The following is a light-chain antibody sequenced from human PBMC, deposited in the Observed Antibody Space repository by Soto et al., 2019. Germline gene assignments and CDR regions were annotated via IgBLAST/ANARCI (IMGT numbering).Light chain of an antibody. V-gene: IGKV3-20*01. CDR3: QQYGSSPIT. CDR2: GAY. Sequence: EIVLTQSPGTLSLSPGERATLSCRASQSVSSSYLAWYQQKPGQAPRLLIYGAYSRATGNPDRFSGSGSGTDFNLTISRLEPEDFAVYYCQQYGSSPITFGQGTRLEIK. CDR1: QSVSSSY. J-gene: IGKJ5*01.